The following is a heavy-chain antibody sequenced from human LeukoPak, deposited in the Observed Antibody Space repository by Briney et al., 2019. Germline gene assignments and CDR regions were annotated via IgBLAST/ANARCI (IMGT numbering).Heavy chain of an antibody. D-gene: IGHD6-6*01. J-gene: IGHJ6*03. V-gene: IGHV1-18*01. Sequence: ASGKVSCKASGYTFTNYDISWVRKAPGQGLEWMGWISPYNGNTNYAQKFQGRVTMTTHTSTSTAYMELRSLRSDDTAVYYCATDHRQSSSSSYYYYMDVWGTGTTVTVSS. CDR3: ATDHRQSSSSSYYYYMDV. CDR1: GYTFTNYD. CDR2: ISPYNGNT.